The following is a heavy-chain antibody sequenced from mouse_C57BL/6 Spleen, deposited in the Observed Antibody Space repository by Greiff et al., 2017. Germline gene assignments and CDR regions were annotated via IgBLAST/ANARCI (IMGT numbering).Heavy chain of an antibody. CDR2: IDPADSYT. D-gene: IGHD1-1*01. Sequence: QVQLQQPGAELVRPGTSVKLSCKASGYTFTSYWMHWVKQRPGQGLEWIGGIDPADSYTNYNQKFKGKATLTVDTSSSTAYMQLSSLTSEDSAVYYCARIPSFITAVVATSDYWGQGTTLTVSS. CDR1: GYTFTSYW. J-gene: IGHJ2*01. CDR3: ARIPSFITAVVATSDY. V-gene: IGHV1-59*01.